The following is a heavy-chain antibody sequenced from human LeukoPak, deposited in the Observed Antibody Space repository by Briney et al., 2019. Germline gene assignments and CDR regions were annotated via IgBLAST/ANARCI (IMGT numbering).Heavy chain of an antibody. CDR1: GYSFTTFG. J-gene: IGHJ4*02. CDR3: ARGEVAIDY. Sequence: ASVKVSCKTSGYSFTTFGISWVRQAPGQGLEWMGWISAYNGNTNYAQKLQGRVTMTTDASTSTAYMELRSLRSDDTAVYYCARGEVAIDYWGQGTLVTVSS. CDR2: ISAYNGNT. D-gene: IGHD1-26*01. V-gene: IGHV1-18*01.